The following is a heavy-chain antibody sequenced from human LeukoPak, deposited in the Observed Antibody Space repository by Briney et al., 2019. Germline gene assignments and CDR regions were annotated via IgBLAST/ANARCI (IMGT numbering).Heavy chain of an antibody. J-gene: IGHJ4*02. D-gene: IGHD5-18*01. V-gene: IGHV1-69*01. CDR1: GGTFSSYA. CDR3: ARRGRRGYSYGF. Sequence: SVKVSCKASGGTFSSYAISWVRQAPGQGLEWMGGIIPIFGTANYAQKFQGRVTITADEPTSTAYMELSSLRSEDTAVYYCARRGRRGYSYGFWGQGTLVTVSS. CDR2: IIPIFGTA.